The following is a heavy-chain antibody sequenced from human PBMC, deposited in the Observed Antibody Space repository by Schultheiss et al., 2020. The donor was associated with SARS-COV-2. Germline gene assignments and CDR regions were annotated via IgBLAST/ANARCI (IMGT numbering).Heavy chain of an antibody. Sequence: SETLSLTCAVYGGSFSGYYWNWIRQPPGKGLEWIGEINHSGGTNYNPSLKSRVTISVDTSKNQFSLKLSSVTAADTAVYYCAREGGSYWGDAFDIWGQGTMVTVSS. J-gene: IGHJ3*02. CDR1: GGSFSGYY. V-gene: IGHV4-34*01. D-gene: IGHD1-26*01. CDR3: AREGGSYWGDAFDI. CDR2: INHSGGT.